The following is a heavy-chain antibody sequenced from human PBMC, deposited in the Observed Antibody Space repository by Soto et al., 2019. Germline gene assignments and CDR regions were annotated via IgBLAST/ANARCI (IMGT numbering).Heavy chain of an antibody. Sequence: QVQLQESGPGLVKPSQTLSLTCTVSGGSISSGDYYWSWIRQPPGKGLEWIGNIYYSGSTHYNPSTKSQVTPPLDTSKTPSSLKRNSVAAADAAVYYCARVGSSIEVRPFAYWGQGTLVTVSS. CDR2: IYYSGST. J-gene: IGHJ4*02. CDR3: ARVGSSIEVRPFAY. CDR1: GGSISSGDYY. V-gene: IGHV4-30-4*01. D-gene: IGHD6-6*01.